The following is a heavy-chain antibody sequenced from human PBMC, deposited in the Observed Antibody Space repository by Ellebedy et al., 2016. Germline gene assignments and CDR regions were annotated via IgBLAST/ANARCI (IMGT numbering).Heavy chain of an antibody. D-gene: IGHD6-19*01. V-gene: IGHV3-30*18. J-gene: IGHJ4*02. CDR1: GFTFSSYW. CDR3: AKDRGGLQVAGIGDY. CDR2: ISYDGSNK. Sequence: GESLKISCAASGFTFSSYWMSWVRQAPGKGLEWVAVISYDGSNKYYADSVKGRFTISRDNSKNTLYLQMNSLRAEDTAVYYCAKDRGGLQVAGIGDYWGQGTLVTVSS.